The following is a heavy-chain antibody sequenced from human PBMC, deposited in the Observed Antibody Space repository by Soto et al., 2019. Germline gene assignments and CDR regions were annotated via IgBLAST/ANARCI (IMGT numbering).Heavy chain of an antibody. CDR2: IWYDGSNK. CDR1: GFTFSSYG. CDR3: ARGDYYGSGSYSPFDY. V-gene: IGHV3-33*01. D-gene: IGHD3-10*01. J-gene: IGHJ4*02. Sequence: QVQLVESGGGVVQPGRSLRLSCAASGFTFSSYGMHWVRQAPGKGLEWVAVIWYDGSNKYYADSVKGRFTISRDNSKNTLYLQMNSLRAEDTAVYYCARGDYYGSGSYSPFDYWGQGTLVTVSS.